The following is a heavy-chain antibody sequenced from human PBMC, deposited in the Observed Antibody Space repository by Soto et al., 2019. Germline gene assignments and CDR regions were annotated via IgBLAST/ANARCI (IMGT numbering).Heavy chain of an antibody. CDR1: GFTFSSYS. CDR3: ARDRGSSGWFDP. J-gene: IGHJ5*02. V-gene: IGHV3-21*01. D-gene: IGHD6-6*01. CDR2: ISSSSSYI. Sequence: EVQLVESGGGLVKPGGSLRLSCAASGFTFSSYSMNWVRQAPGKGLEWVSSISSSSSYIYYADSVKGRFTISRDNAENSLYLQMNSLRAEDTAVYYCARDRGSSGWFDPWGQGTLVTVSS.